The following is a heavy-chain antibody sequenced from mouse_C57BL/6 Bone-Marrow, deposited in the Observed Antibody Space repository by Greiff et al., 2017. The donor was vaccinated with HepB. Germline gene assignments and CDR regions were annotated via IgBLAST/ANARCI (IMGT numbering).Heavy chain of an antibody. CDR3: ARDPVTTVPPWYFDV. CDR1: GYSITSGYY. J-gene: IGHJ1*03. CDR2: ISYDGSN. Sequence: EVQLVESGPGLVKPSQSLSLTCSVTGYSITSGYYWNWIRQFPGNKLEWMGYISYDGSNNYNPSLKNRISITRDTSKNQFFLKLNSVTTEDTATYYCARDPVTTVPPWYFDVWGTGTTVTVSS. D-gene: IGHD1-1*01. V-gene: IGHV3-6*01.